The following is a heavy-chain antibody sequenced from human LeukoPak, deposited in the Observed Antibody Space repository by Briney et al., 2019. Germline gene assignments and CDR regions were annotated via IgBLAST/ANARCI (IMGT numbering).Heavy chain of an antibody. CDR2: VRYDGRNK. Sequence: GGSLRLSCAASGFIFRSHGMHWVRQAPGKGLEWVAVVRYDGRNKYYADSVKGRFTISRDNSKNTLYLQMSSPRVEDTAVYYCAKTGGRDGYGFDVWGQGTLVTVSP. CDR3: AKTGGRDGYGFDV. D-gene: IGHD5-24*01. CDR1: GFIFRSHG. V-gene: IGHV3-30*02. J-gene: IGHJ4*02.